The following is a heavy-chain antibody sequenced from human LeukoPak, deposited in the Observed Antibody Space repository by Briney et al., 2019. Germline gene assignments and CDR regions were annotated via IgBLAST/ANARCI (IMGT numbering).Heavy chain of an antibody. CDR2: VNADNSNT. CDR3: AVGDYYYNTRFDY. CDR1: GFPFTSYA. D-gene: IGHD3-22*01. V-gene: IGHV1-3*03. J-gene: IGHJ4*02. Sequence: ASVKVSCKASGFPFTSYAIHWVRQAPGQRLEWMGWVNADNSNTKYSQEFQGRVTITRDTSASTAYMDLNSLRSEDMAVYYCAVGDYYYNTRFDYWGQGTLVTVSS.